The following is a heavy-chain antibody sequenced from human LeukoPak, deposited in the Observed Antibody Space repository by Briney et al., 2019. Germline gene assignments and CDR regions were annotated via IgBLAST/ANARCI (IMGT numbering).Heavy chain of an antibody. V-gene: IGHV3-74*01. Sequence: PGGSLRLSCAASGFTCSTYWMHWVRQAPGKGLVWVSRVNGDGSSTNYADSVKGRFTISRDNAKNTLYLQMNSLRAEDTAVYYCARDGIAAVDFDYWGQGILVTVSS. D-gene: IGHD6-13*01. CDR2: VNGDGSST. J-gene: IGHJ4*02. CDR1: GFTCSTYW. CDR3: ARDGIAAVDFDY.